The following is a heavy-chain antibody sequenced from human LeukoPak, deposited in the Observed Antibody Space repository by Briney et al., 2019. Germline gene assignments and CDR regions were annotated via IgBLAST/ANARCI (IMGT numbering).Heavy chain of an antibody. CDR3: ANDLSRSWYFDY. V-gene: IGHV3-30*18. Sequence: PGGSLGLSCAASGFTFSSYGMHWVRQAPGKGLEWVAVISYEGSNKYYADSVEGRFSISRDNSNNTLYLQMNSLRTEDTAVYYCANDLSRSWYFDYWGQGTLVTVSS. J-gene: IGHJ4*02. CDR2: ISYEGSNK. CDR1: GFTFSSYG. D-gene: IGHD6-13*01.